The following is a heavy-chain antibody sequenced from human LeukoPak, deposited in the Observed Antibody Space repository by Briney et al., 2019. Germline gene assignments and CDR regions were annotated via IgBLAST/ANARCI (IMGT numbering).Heavy chain of an antibody. CDR3: GVEYYDSSGYPYYFDY. J-gene: IGHJ4*02. CDR1: GFTFSSYA. V-gene: IGHV3-23*01. Sequence: GGSLGLSCAASGFTFSSYAMNWVRQAPGKGLEWVSAISGRDSSTYYADSVKGRFTISRDNSKNTLYLQMNSLRAEDTAVYYCGVEYYDSSGYPYYFDYWGQGTLVTVSS. D-gene: IGHD3-22*01. CDR2: ISGRDSST.